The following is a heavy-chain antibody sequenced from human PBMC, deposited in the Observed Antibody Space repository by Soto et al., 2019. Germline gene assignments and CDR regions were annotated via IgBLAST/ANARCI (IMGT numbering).Heavy chain of an antibody. Sequence: SVKVSCKASGCTFTSSAMQRVRQTRGQRLEWIGWIVVGSGNTNYAQKFQERVTITRDMSTSTAYMELSSLRSEDTAVYYCAASRILDGSVPGFDYWGQGTLVTVSS. CDR3: AASRILDGSVPGFDY. CDR2: IVVGSGNT. V-gene: IGHV1-58*02. J-gene: IGHJ4*02. CDR1: GCTFTSSA. D-gene: IGHD3-10*01.